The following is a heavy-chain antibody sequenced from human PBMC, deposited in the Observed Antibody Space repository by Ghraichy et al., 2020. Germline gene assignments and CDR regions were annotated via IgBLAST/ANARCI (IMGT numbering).Heavy chain of an antibody. Sequence: SETLSLTCTVSGGSISSYYWSWIRQPPGKGLEWIGYIYYSGSTNYNPSLKSRVTISVDTSKNQFSLKLSSVTAADTAVYYCARRDYDILTGYYPAGNDAFDIWGQGKMVTVSS. CDR2: IYYSGST. CDR1: GGSISSYY. J-gene: IGHJ3*02. V-gene: IGHV4-59*08. D-gene: IGHD3-9*01. CDR3: ARRDYDILTGYYPAGNDAFDI.